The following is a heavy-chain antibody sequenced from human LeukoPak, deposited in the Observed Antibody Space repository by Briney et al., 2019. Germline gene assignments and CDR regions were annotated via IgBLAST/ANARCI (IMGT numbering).Heavy chain of an antibody. CDR3: ARASILVPAHDY. J-gene: IGHJ4*02. CDR1: GYTLTELS. Sequence: ASVKVSCKVSGYTLTELSMHWVGQAPGKGLEWRGGFDPEDGETIYAQKFQGRVTMTEDTSTDTAYMELSSLRSEDTAVYYCARASILVPAHDYWGQGTLVTVSS. CDR2: FDPEDGET. V-gene: IGHV1-24*01. D-gene: IGHD2-2*01.